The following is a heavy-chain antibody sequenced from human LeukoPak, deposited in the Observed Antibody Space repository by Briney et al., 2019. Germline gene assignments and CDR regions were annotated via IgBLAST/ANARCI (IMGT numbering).Heavy chain of an antibody. CDR2: SNPNSGDT. CDR1: GYTFTVYY. D-gene: IGHD3-22*01. V-gene: IGHV1-2*02. J-gene: IGHJ6*03. Sequence: ASVKVSCKASGYTFTVYYMHWVRQAPRQGLEWMGWSNPNSGDTNYAQKFQGRVTMTRNTSISTAYMELSSLRSEDTAVYYCASHGNEIYDSSGYYYYYYMDVWGKGATVTISS. CDR3: ASHGNEIYDSSGYYYYYYMDV.